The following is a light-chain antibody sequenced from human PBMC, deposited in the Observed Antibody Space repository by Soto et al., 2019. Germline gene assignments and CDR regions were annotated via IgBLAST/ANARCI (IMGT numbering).Light chain of an antibody. CDR1: SSDVGGYNY. CDR3: SSYTSGSTWV. Sequence: QSALTQPASVSGSPVQSITISCTGTSSDVGGYNYVSWYQQHPGKAPKLMIYEVSNRPSGVSNRFSGSKSGNTASLTISGLQAEDEADYYCSSYTSGSTWVFGGGTKLTVL. CDR2: EVS. J-gene: IGLJ3*02. V-gene: IGLV2-14*01.